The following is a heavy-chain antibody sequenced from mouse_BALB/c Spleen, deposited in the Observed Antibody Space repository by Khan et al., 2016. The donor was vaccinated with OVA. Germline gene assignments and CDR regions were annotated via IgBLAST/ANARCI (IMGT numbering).Heavy chain of an antibody. J-gene: IGHJ4*01. CDR2: INPRSGYT. CDR1: GYTFTSYT. CDR3: ARRTLGYAMDY. Sequence: VQLQESGAELARPGASVKMSCKASGYTFTSYTMHWVKQRPGQGLEWIGYINPRSGYTIYNQKFKDKATLTADKSSSTAYMQLSSLTSDDSAVYYCARRTLGYAMDYWGQGTSVTVSS. V-gene: IGHV1-4*01. D-gene: IGHD4-1*01.